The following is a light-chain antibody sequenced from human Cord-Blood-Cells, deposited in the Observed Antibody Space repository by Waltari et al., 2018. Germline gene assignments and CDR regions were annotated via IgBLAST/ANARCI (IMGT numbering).Light chain of an antibody. Sequence: SYELTQPSSVSVSPGQTARITCSGDVLAKKYARWFQQKPGQAPVLVIYKDSERPSGIPWRFSGSSSGTNGTLTISGGQVEDEADYYCYSAADNNRVFGGGTKLTVL. CDR3: YSAADNNRV. CDR1: VLAKKY. V-gene: IGLV3-27*01. CDR2: KDS. J-gene: IGLJ3*02.